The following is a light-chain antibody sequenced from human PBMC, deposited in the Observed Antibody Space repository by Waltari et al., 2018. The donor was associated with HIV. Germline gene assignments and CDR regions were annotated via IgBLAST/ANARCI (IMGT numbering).Light chain of an antibody. CDR1: SPNIGRHA. CDR2: GNN. Sequence: VLPQPPSASGTPGQRVIISCSGRSPNIGRHAVSWYHHLPGATPPLLLFGNNQRSSGVPDRFSGSKSATSASLAISGLRSVDEADYSCAAWDDSLDGPVFGGGTKLTVL. CDR3: AAWDDSLDGPV. V-gene: IGLV1-44*01. J-gene: IGLJ2*01.